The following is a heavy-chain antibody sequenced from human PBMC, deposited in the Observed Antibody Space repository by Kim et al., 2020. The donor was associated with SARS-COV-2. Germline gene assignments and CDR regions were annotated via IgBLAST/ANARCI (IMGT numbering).Heavy chain of an antibody. V-gene: IGHV1-18*01. CDR1: GYTFSNYA. D-gene: IGHD2-15*01. J-gene: IGHJ5*02. CDR3: AKMAQWAATTPYNWFDP. CDR2: ISANNEYS. Sequence: ASVKVSCKASGYTFSNYAISWVRQAPGQGPEWMGWISANNEYSDYAQKFQGRVTMTTDTSTKTAYMELRTLRSDDTAVYYCAKMAQWAATTPYNWFDPWG.